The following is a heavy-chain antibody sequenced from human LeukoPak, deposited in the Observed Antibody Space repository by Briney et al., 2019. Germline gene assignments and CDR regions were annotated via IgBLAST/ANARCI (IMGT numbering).Heavy chain of an antibody. CDR2: MFYSGAT. CDR3: VGEKSFFGEAI. CDR1: SGSISSYY. D-gene: IGHD3-10*01. J-gene: IGHJ3*02. Sequence: SETLSLTCTVSSGSISSYYWSWIRQPPGKGLEWIGHMFYSGATSYNPSLKSRVAISVDTFKSQVSLKVTSVTAADTAVYYCVGEKSFFGEAIWSQGTLVTVSS. V-gene: IGHV4-59*01.